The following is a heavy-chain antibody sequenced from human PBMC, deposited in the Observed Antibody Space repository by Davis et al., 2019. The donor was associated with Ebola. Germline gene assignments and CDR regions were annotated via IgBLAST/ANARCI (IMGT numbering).Heavy chain of an antibody. CDR2: INSDGSST. D-gene: IGHD3-3*01. CDR1: GFTFSSYW. CDR3: ARDLDYDFWSGYYAPYYYGMDV. V-gene: IGHV3-74*01. J-gene: IGHJ6*02. Sequence: HTGGSLRLSCAASGFTFSSYWMHWVRQAPGKGLVWVSRINSDGSSTSYADSVKGRFTISRDNAKNSLYLQMNSLRDEDTAVYYCARDLDYDFWSGYYAPYYYGMDVWGQGTTVTVSS.